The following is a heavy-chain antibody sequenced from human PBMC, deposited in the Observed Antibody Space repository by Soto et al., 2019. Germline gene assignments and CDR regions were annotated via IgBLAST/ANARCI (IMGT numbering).Heavy chain of an antibody. Sequence: QVQLVQSGAEVKKPGSSVKVSCKASGGTFSSYAISWVRQAPGQGVEGVGGIIPFFGTANYAQKFPGRVTINADKSTSTAYLELSSVLSEDTAVYYCARGKDLSEATTQYYFDYWGQGTLVTVSS. J-gene: IGHJ4*02. D-gene: IGHD1-1*01. CDR2: IIPFFGTA. CDR1: GGTFSSYA. CDR3: ARGKDLSEATTQYYFDY. V-gene: IGHV1-69*06.